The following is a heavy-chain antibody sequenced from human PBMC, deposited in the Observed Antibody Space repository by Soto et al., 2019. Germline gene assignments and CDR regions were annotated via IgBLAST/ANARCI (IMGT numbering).Heavy chain of an antibody. CDR2: ISYDGRDS. J-gene: IGHJ4*02. D-gene: IGHD3-9*01. CDR3: AKDRYFDSYHFDY. CDR1: GFTFTAFA. V-gene: IGHV3-30*04. Sequence: QVQLVESGGGVVPPGTSLRLSCAVSGFTFTAFAIHWVRPAPGKGLEWVAVISYDGRDSHYADSVKGRLTISRDNSKNTVFLQINSLTTEDTAVYYCAKDRYFDSYHFDYWGQGTRVTVSS.